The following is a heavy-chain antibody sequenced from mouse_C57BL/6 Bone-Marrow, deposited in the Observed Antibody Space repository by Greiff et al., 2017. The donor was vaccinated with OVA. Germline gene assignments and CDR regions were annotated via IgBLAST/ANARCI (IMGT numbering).Heavy chain of an antibody. CDR1: GFTFSSYA. V-gene: IGHV5-4*01. CDR2: ISDGGSYT. J-gene: IGHJ2*01. CDR3: ARDGVTGSFDY. D-gene: IGHD4-1*01. Sequence: DVQLVESGGGLVKPGGSLKLSCAASGFTFSSYAMSWVRQTPEKRLEWVATISDGGSYTYYPDNVKGRFTISRDNAKNNLYLQMSHLKSEDTAMYYCARDGVTGSFDYWGQGTTLTVSS.